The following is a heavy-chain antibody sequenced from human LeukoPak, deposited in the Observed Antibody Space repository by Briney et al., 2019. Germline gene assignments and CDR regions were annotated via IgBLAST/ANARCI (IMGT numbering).Heavy chain of an antibody. CDR1: GYTFTNAW. CDR3: VKVAKYYYGSETYYFFEH. J-gene: IGHJ4*02. Sequence: ESLRLSCVASGYTFTNAWMSWVRQAPGKGLEWVANINQDGTEKYYVDSVKGRFTISRDNAKNSLDLQMNSLRVEDTGIYYCVKVAKYYYGSETYYFFEHWGQGTPVTASS. CDR2: INQDGTEK. V-gene: IGHV3-7*01. D-gene: IGHD3-10*01.